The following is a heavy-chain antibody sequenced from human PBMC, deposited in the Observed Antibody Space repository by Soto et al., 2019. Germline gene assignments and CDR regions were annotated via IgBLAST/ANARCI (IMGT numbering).Heavy chain of an antibody. CDR2: ISYDGSNK. CDR1: GFTFSSYG. Sequence: PGGSLRLSCAASGFTFSSYGMHWVRQAPGKGLEWVAVISYDGSNKYYADSVKGRFTISRDNSKNTLYLQMNSLRAEDTAVYYCAKDTNYDSSGETSIWGQGTLVTVSS. V-gene: IGHV3-30*18. D-gene: IGHD3-22*01. CDR3: AKDTNYDSSGETSI. J-gene: IGHJ4*02.